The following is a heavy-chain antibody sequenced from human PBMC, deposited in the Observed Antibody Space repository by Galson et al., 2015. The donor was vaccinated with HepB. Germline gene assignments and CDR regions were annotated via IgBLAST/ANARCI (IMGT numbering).Heavy chain of an antibody. CDR2: LKSKTDGETT. J-gene: IGHJ4*02. CDR1: GFNFGNTW. Sequence: SLRLPCAGSGFNFGNTWMNWVRQASGKGLEWVGRLKSKTDGETTDYALPVKGRFTLSRDDSKNILYLQMNSLKTEDTAVYYCTTDPYFGDLWSWGTFWGQGTLVTVSS. V-gene: IGHV3-15*01. CDR3: TTDPYFGDLWSWGTF. D-gene: IGHD4-17*01.